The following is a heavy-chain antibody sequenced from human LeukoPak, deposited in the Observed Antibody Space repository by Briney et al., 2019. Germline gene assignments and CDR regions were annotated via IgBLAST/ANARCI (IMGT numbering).Heavy chain of an antibody. Sequence: SETLSLTCTVSGGSIGSGGYYWSWIRQHPGKGLEWIGYIYYSGSTYYSPSLKSRITILVDTSKNQFSLKLTSVTAADTAVYYCARGVPTGCGDHFDYWGQGTLVTVSS. D-gene: IGHD4-17*01. J-gene: IGHJ4*02. CDR2: IYYSGST. CDR1: GGSIGSGGYY. V-gene: IGHV4-31*03. CDR3: ARGVPTGCGDHFDY.